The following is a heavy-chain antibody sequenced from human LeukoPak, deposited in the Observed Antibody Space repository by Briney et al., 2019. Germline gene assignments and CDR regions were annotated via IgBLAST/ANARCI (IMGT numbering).Heavy chain of an antibody. CDR2: ISGSGGST. Sequence: TGGSLRLSCAASGFTFSSYAMSWVRQAPGKGLEWVSAISGSGGSTYYADSVKGRFTIPRDNSKNTLYLQMNSLRAEDTAVYYCAKGGYSGYDFNYYYGMDVWGQGTTVTVSS. CDR1: GFTFSSYA. D-gene: IGHD5-12*01. J-gene: IGHJ6*02. CDR3: AKGGYSGYDFNYYYGMDV. V-gene: IGHV3-23*01.